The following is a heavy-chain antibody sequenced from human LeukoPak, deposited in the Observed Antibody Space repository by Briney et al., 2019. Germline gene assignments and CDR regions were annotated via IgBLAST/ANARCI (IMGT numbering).Heavy chain of an antibody. CDR2: ISWNSGSI. J-gene: IGHJ4*02. Sequence: PGGSLRLSCAASGFTFDDYAMHWVRQAPGKGLEWVSGISWNSGSIGYADSVKGRFTISRDNAKNSLYLQMNSLRAEDMALYYCAKAAGSTSWEITDYWGQGTLVTVSS. CDR1: GFTFDDYA. CDR3: AKAAGSTSWEITDY. D-gene: IGHD2-2*01. V-gene: IGHV3-9*03.